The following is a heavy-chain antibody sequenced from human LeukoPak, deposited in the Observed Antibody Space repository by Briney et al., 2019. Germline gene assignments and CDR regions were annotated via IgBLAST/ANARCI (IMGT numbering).Heavy chain of an antibody. CDR3: ARGRTGSGWYFDY. CDR2: IIPNSGGT. D-gene: IGHD6-19*01. CDR1: GYTFTGYY. Sequence: GASVKVSCKTSGYTFTGYYMHWVRQAPGQGLEWMGWIIPNSGGTNYAQKFQGRVTMTRDTPLNTAYMELNGLRSDDTAVYYCARGRTGSGWYFDYWGQGTLVTVSS. V-gene: IGHV1-2*02. J-gene: IGHJ4*02.